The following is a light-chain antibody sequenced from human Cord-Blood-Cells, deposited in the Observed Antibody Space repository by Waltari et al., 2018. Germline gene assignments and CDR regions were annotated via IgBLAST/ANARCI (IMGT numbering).Light chain of an antibody. CDR3: SSYTSSSTVV. Sequence: QSALTQPASVSGSPGQSITISCPGTSSDVGGYNYVSWYQQHPGKAPKLMIYDVSNRPSGVSNRCSGSKSGNTASLTISVLQAEDEADYCCSSYTSSSTVVFVGGTKLTVL. J-gene: IGLJ2*01. V-gene: IGLV2-14*01. CDR1: SSDVGGYNY. CDR2: DVS.